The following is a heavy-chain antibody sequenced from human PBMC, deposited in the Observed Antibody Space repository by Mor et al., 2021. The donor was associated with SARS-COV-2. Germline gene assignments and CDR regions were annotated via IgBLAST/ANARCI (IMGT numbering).Heavy chain of an antibody. Sequence: ARKFQGRVTMTKDTSTSTVYMELSSLRSEDTAVYYCAREMGTTYYVDYWGQGTLVTVSS. D-gene: IGHD1-26*01. J-gene: IGHJ4*02. CDR3: AREMGTTYYVDY. V-gene: IGHV1-46*01.